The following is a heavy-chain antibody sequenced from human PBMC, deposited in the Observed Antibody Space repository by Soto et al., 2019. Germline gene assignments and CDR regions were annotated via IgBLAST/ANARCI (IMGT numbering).Heavy chain of an antibody. CDR3: ASRGGSIAAAGTFPDY. CDR2: INHSGIT. CDR1: GGSFSGYY. Sequence: SETLSLTCAVSGGSFSGYYWSLFRQPPGKGLECICKINHSGITNYNSSLMSRVTISVDTSKNQFSLNLISVTAADTAVYYCASRGGSIAAAGTFPDYWGQGTLVTVSS. D-gene: IGHD6-13*01. V-gene: IGHV4-34*01. J-gene: IGHJ4*02.